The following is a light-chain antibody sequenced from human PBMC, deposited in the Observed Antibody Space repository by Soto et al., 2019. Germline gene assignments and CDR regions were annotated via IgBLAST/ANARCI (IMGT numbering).Light chain of an antibody. CDR1: QSINNW. CDR2: DAS. V-gene: IGKV1-5*01. Sequence: DIQMTQSPSTLSASVGDRVTISCRASQSINNWLAWYQQKPGKAPKLLISDASNLQSGVPSRFRGSASGTEFTLTISSLQPDDFATYYCQQYNGYSSTFGQGTKVEIK. CDR3: QQYNGYSST. J-gene: IGKJ1*01.